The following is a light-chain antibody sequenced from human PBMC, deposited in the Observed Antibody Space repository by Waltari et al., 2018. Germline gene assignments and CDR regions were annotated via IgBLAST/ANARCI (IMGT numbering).Light chain of an antibody. V-gene: IGKV3-11*01. J-gene: IGKJ2*01. CDR1: QNIGSY. CDR3: QQRSNWPRT. Sequence: EIVSTQSPATLSLSPGERPPLSCRASQNIGSYLAWYQQKPGQPPRVLIYDASTRATGIPARFSGSGSGADFALTISSLEPDDFAVYYCQQRSNWPRTFGQGTKLEIK. CDR2: DAS.